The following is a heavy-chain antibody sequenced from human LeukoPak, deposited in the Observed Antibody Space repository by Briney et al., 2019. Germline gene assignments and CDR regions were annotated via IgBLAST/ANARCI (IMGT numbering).Heavy chain of an antibody. V-gene: IGHV1-46*01. CDR3: ARDRYSGTYTPFY. D-gene: IGHD1-26*01. CDR2: ISPSGGAT. CDR1: GYTFTSYY. Sequence: ASVKVSCKASGYTFTSYYMHWVRQAPGQGLEWLGIISPSGGATTYAQRFQGRVTVTRDTSTSTVYMELSSLRSEDTAVYYCARDRYSGTYTPFYWGQGTLVTVSS. J-gene: IGHJ4*02.